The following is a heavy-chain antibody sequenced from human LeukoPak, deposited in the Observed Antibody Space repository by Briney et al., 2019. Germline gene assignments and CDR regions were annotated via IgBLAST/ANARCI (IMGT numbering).Heavy chain of an antibody. V-gene: IGHV5-51*01. CDR2: IYSGDSDT. D-gene: IGHD5-18*01. CDR1: GYSFTSYW. J-gene: IGHJ3*02. CDR3: ARQIEYSYGPNDAFDI. Sequence: GESLKISCKGSGYSFTSYWIGWVLQMPGKGLEWMGIIYSGDSDTRYSPSFQGQVTISADKSISTAYLQWSSLKASDTAMYYCARQIEYSYGPNDAFDIWGQGTMVTVSS.